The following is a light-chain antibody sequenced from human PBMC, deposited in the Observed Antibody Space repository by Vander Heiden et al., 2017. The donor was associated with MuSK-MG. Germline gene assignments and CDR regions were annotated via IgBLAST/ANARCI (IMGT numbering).Light chain of an antibody. CDR3: QHYGSSPGYT. Sequence: LSCRASQSVSSSFLAWYQQQPGQAPRLLIYGASSRATGIPDRFSGSGSGTDFTLTISRLEPEDFAVYYCQHYGSSPGYTFGQGTKLEIK. CDR2: GAS. CDR1: QSVSSSF. J-gene: IGKJ2*01. V-gene: IGKV3-20*01.